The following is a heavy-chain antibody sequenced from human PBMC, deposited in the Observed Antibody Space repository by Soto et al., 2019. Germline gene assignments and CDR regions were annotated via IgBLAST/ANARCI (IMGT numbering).Heavy chain of an antibody. D-gene: IGHD2-2*01. V-gene: IGHV3-23*01. CDR3: ARYCSPTSCTIRYGMDV. Sequence: EVQLLESGGGLVQPGGSLRLSCVAYGFTFSTYAMSWVRQAPREGLEWVSVVSGSGGTTYYADSVKGRFTISRDNSKNTLYLQMNSLRAEDSATYYCARYCSPTSCTIRYGMDVWGQGTTVTVSS. CDR2: VSGSGGTT. CDR1: GFTFSTYA. J-gene: IGHJ6*02.